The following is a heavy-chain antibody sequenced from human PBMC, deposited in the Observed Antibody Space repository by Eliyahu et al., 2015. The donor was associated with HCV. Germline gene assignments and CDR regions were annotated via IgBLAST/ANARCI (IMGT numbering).Heavy chain of an antibody. CDR1: GYTFTGYY. V-gene: IGHV1-2*04. CDR2: INPNSGGT. D-gene: IGHD1-26*01. CDR3: ARGYSGTNFRYYFDY. J-gene: IGHJ4*02. Sequence: QVQLVQSGAEVKKPGASVKVXCKASGYTFTGYYMXXVXQAPGQGXEWMGWINPNSGGTNYAQKFQGWVTMTRDTSISTAYMELSRLRSDDTAVYYCARGYSGTNFRYYFDYWGQGTLVTVSS.